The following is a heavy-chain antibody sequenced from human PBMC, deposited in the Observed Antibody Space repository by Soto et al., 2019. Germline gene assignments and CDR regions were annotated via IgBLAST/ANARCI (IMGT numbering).Heavy chain of an antibody. Sequence: QVQLVESGGGVVQPGRSLRLSCAASGFTFSSYGMHWVRQAPGKGLEWVAVISYDGSNKYYADSVKGRFTISRDNSKNTLYLQMNSLRAEDTAVYYCAKARRAKVVTPGDYWGQGTLVTVSS. D-gene: IGHD2-21*02. CDR1: GFTFSSYG. CDR3: AKARRAKVVTPGDY. V-gene: IGHV3-30*18. CDR2: ISYDGSNK. J-gene: IGHJ4*02.